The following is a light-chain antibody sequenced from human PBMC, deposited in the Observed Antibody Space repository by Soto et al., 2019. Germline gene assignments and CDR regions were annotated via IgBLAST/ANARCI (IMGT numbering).Light chain of an antibody. CDR1: QSVSSSY. CDR3: KQYDSSTLT. V-gene: IGKV3-20*01. CDR2: GAS. Sequence: EIVLTQSPGTLSLSPGERATLSCRASQSVSSSYLAWYQQKPGQAPRLLIYGASSRATGIPDRFSGSGSGTDFTLTSSRLEPEDFAVYSCKQYDSSTLTFGGGTKVEIK. J-gene: IGKJ4*01.